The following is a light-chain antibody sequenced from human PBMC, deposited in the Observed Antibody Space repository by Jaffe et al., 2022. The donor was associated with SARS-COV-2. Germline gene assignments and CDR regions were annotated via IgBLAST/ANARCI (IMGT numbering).Light chain of an antibody. CDR3: GTWDDSLSAGV. V-gene: IGLV1-51*01. CDR2: NND. CDR1: SSNIANNY. J-gene: IGLJ3*02. Sequence: QSVLTQPPSVSAAPGQKVTISCSGSSSNIANNYVSWYQQLPGTAPKLLIYNNDKRPSGIPDRFSGSKSGTSATLGITGLQTGDEADYYCGTWDDSLSAGVFGGGTKLTVL.